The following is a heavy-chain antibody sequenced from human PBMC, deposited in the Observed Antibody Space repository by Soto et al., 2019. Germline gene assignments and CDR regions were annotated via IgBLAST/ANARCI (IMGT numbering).Heavy chain of an antibody. CDR1: GQSFSGHS. CDR2: INESGST. V-gene: IGHV4-34*01. CDR3: ARGSGIVALPGELEDVKYDF. Sequence: QVQLQQWGAGLVKPSETLSLSCAVYGQSFSGHSWAWIRQPPGKGLEWIGEINESGSTYYNPSLKSPVTTSTDTSKNQFSLKLSSVSAADTAAYFCARGSGIVALPGELEDVKYDFWAEGTLVNVSS. J-gene: IGHJ4*02. D-gene: IGHD1-1*01.